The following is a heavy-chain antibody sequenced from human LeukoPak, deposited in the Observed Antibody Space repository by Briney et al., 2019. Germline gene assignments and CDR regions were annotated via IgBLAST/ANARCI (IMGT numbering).Heavy chain of an antibody. D-gene: IGHD3-22*01. CDR3: AREGSRGHGSGYSWFDP. CDR2: IDPSGGST. V-gene: IGHV1-46*01. CDR1: GYTFTSYY. J-gene: IGHJ5*02. Sequence: GASVKVSCKASGYTFTSYYMHWVRQAPGQGLEWMGIIDPSGGSTDYAQNFQGRVTMTRDTSTSTVHMELISLRSEDTAVYYCAREGSRGHGSGYSWFDPWGQGTLVTVSS.